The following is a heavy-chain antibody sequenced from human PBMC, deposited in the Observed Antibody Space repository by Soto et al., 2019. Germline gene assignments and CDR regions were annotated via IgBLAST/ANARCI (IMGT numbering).Heavy chain of an antibody. J-gene: IGHJ4*02. CDR3: AKSLYYYDSSPLDH. V-gene: IGHV3-43D*04. D-gene: IGHD3-22*01. Sequence: GGSLRLSCAAAGFDFEDYAMHWVRQVPGKGLEWVSLTNSDGTDSYYMDSVKGRFTISRDNAKSTLYLQMNRLRPEDTALYFCAKSLYYYDSSPLDHWGQGTLVTVSS. CDR1: GFDFEDYA. CDR2: TNSDGTDS.